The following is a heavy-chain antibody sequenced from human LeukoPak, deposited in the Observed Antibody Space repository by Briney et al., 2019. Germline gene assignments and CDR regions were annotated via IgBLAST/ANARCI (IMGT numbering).Heavy chain of an antibody. V-gene: IGHV3-21*01. CDR2: ISSSSSYI. CDR3: ASVSAYCSSTSCLDV. D-gene: IGHD2-2*01. CDR1: GFTFSSYS. J-gene: IGHJ6*04. Sequence: GGSLRLSCAATGFTFSSYSMNWGRQAPGEGLGWVSSISSSSSYIYYADSVKGRFTISRDNAKNSLYLQMNSLRAEDTAVYYCASVSAYCSSTSCLDVWGKGTTVTVSS.